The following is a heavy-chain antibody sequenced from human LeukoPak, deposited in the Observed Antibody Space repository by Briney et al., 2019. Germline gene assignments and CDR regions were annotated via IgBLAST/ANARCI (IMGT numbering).Heavy chain of an antibody. CDR1: GGSISGYY. CDR2: IYYRGTS. J-gene: IGHJ3*02. CDR3: ARQWYSGSYRTENAFDI. V-gene: IGHV4-59*08. Sequence: PSETLSLTCTVSGGSISGYYWSWIRQPPGQGLEWIGFIYYRGTSKYNPSLMSRVTMSVDTSKNQVSLKLSSVTAADTAVYYCARQWYSGSYRTENAFDIWGQGTMVTVSS. D-gene: IGHD1-26*01.